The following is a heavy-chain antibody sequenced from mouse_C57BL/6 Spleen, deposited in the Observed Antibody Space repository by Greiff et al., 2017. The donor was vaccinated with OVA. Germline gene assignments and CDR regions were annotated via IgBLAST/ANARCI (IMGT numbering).Heavy chain of an antibody. Sequence: VQLQQPGAELVRPGTSVKLSCKASGYTFTSYWMHWVKQRPGQGLEWIGVIDPSDSYTNYNQKFKGKATLTVDTSSSTAYMQLSSLTSEDSAVYYCARGALSLGNPDYWGQGTTLTVSS. CDR2: IDPSDSYT. CDR1: GYTFTSYW. V-gene: IGHV1-59*01. D-gene: IGHD2-1*01. J-gene: IGHJ2*01. CDR3: ARGALSLGNPDY.